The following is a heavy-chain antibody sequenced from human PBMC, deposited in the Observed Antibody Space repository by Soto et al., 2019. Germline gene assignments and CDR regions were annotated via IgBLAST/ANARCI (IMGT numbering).Heavy chain of an antibody. D-gene: IGHD5-12*01. CDR3: ARVGRGGYCFDY. J-gene: IGHJ4*02. Sequence: QVLLQESGPGLVKPSETLSLTCAVSGDSISGYYWSWVRQPPGKGLECLGYISDTGSASYNPSLKSRVTISVDTSKNQVSLMLASVTAADTAVYYCARVGRGGYCFDYWGQGTLVTVSS. V-gene: IGHV4-59*08. CDR1: GDSISGYY. CDR2: ISDTGSA.